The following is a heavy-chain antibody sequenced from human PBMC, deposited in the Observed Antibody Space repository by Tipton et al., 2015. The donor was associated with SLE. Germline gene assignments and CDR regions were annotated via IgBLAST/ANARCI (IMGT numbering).Heavy chain of an antibody. J-gene: IGHJ4*02. CDR2: VNSDGSST. Sequence: SLRLSCAASGFSFSAYGMHWVRQAPGKGLVWVSRVNSDGSSTSYADSVKGRFTISRDNAKNTLYLQMNSLRADDTAVYYCARDVVQGGYWGQGTLVTVSS. CDR3: ARDVVQGGY. CDR1: GFSFSAYG. D-gene: IGHD3-10*02. V-gene: IGHV3-74*01.